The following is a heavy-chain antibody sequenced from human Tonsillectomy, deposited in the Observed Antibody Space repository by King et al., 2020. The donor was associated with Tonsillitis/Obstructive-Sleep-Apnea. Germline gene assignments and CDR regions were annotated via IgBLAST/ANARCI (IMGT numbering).Heavy chain of an antibody. J-gene: IGHJ4*02. CDR3: AKDRDDYGGIRFDY. CDR1: GFIFDDYA. D-gene: IGHD4-23*01. V-gene: IGHV3-43*02. CDR2: ISWDGIST. Sequence: VQLVQSGGGVVQPGGSLRLSCAASGFIFDDYAMHWVRHAPRKGLEWVSLISWDGISTYYAESVKDRFTISRDNSKNSLYLQMNSLRNEATALYYCAKDRDDYGGIRFDYWGQGTQDTVYS.